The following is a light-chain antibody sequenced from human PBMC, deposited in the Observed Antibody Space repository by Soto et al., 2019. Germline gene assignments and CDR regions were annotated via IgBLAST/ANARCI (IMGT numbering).Light chain of an antibody. J-gene: IGLJ3*02. CDR2: STN. Sequence: QAVVTQEPSFSVSPGGTVTLTCGLSSGSVSTSYYASGYQQTPGQAPRTLIYSTNTRSSGVPDRFSGSILGNKAALTITGAKADDESDYYCVLYMGGGISMFGGGTKLTVL. CDR3: VLYMGGGISM. V-gene: IGLV8-61*01. CDR1: SGSVSTSYY.